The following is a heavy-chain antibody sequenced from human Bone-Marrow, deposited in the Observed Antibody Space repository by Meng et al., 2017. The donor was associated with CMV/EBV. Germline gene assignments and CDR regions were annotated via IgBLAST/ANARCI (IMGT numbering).Heavy chain of an antibody. CDR2: INPNSGGT. J-gene: IGHJ4*02. V-gene: IGHV1-2*02. D-gene: IGHD6-19*01. CDR3: ARVKEDSSGWYPLDY. CDR1: GYTFTGYY. Sequence: ASVKVSCKASGYTFTGYYMHWVRQAPGQGLEWMGWINPNSGGTNYAQKFQGRVTMTRDTSVSTAYMEMTRLTSADTAVFYCARVKEDSSGWYPLDYWGRGTLVTVSS.